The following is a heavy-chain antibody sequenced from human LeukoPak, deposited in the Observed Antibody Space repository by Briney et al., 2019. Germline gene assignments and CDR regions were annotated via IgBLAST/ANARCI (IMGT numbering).Heavy chain of an antibody. CDR2: IKGDGSST. J-gene: IGHJ1*01. D-gene: IGHD3-22*01. Sequence: QAGGSLRLSCSASGFTFSTYWMHWVRQAPGKGLVWVARIKGDGSSTIYADSVKGRFTISRDNSKNTLYLQMNSLRAGDTAVYYCARDGGDYYDSSGYPFHHWGQGTLVTVSS. V-gene: IGHV3-74*01. CDR1: GFTFSTYW. CDR3: ARDGGDYYDSSGYPFHH.